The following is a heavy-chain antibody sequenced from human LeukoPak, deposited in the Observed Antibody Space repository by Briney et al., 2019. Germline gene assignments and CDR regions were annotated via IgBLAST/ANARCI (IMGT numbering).Heavy chain of an antibody. J-gene: IGHJ5*02. CDR1: GYPFTTYE. Sequence: GASVRVSCKTSGYPFTTYEINWVRQAAGQGLEWMGWVHPNSGNTAYAQKFQGRVTVTRDTSISTAYMELSSLRFDDTAVYFCARGPRNDPWGQGTLVTVSS. V-gene: IGHV1-8*01. CDR3: ARGPRNDP. CDR2: VHPNSGNT. D-gene: IGHD1-14*01.